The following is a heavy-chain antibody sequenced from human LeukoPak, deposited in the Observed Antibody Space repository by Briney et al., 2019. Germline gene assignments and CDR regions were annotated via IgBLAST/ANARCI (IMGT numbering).Heavy chain of an antibody. CDR2: IRSKAYGGTT. Sequence: PGGSLRLSCTASGFTFGDYAMSWVRQAPGKGLEWVGFIRSKAYGGTTEYAASVKGRFTTSRDDSKSIAYLQMNSLKTEDTAVYYCTRDLSAYCSSTGCYNWFDPWGQGTLVTVSS. D-gene: IGHD2-2*01. J-gene: IGHJ5*02. CDR3: TRDLSAYCSSTGCYNWFDP. CDR1: GFTFGDYA. V-gene: IGHV3-49*04.